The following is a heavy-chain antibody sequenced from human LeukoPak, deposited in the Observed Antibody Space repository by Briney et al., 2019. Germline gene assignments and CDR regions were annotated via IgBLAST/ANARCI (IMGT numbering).Heavy chain of an antibody. CDR1: GGSISSSSYY. J-gene: IGHJ4*02. CDR2: MYHRGST. D-gene: IGHD7-27*01. V-gene: IGHV4-39*07. Sequence: SETLSLTCTVSGGSISSSSYYWGWIRQPPGKGLEWIGTMYHRGSTNYNPSLKSRVTISVDTSKNQFSLKLSSVTAADTAVYFCARGFRGDNFDYWGQGTLVTVSS. CDR3: ARGFRGDNFDY.